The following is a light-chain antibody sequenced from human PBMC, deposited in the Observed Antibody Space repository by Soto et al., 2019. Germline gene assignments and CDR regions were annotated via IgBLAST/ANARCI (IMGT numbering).Light chain of an antibody. CDR1: RSISSW. V-gene: IGKV1-39*01. CDR2: AAS. CDR3: QQTYSNLWT. J-gene: IGKJ1*01. Sequence: DIQMTQSPSTLSASVGDRVTITCRASRSISSWLAWYQQKPGKAPKLLIYAASTLHTGVPSRFSGRGSGTDFTLTINNLQREDFADYFCQQTYSNLWTFGQGTMV.